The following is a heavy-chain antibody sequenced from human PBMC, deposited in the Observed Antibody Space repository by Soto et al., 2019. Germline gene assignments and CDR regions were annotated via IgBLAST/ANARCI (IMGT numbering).Heavy chain of an antibody. V-gene: IGHV4-39*01. CDR3: ARLKSTYSGSYYGGGFFDY. J-gene: IGHJ4*02. CDR2: IFYTGSA. D-gene: IGHD1-26*01. CDR1: GESMSNTAYY. Sequence: QLQLQESGPGLVKPSETLSLTCNVSGESMSNTAYYWGWIRQTPGKELEWIGSIFYTGSAYYNSSLKSRVTMSVDTSKNQFSLKLLSVAAADTAIYYCARLKSTYSGSYYGGGFFDYWGQGSLVTVSS.